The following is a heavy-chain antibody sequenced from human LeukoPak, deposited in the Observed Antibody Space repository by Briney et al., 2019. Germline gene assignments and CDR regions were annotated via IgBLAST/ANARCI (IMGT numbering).Heavy chain of an antibody. V-gene: IGHV4-4*02. CDR1: GGSISSSNW. D-gene: IGHD6-19*01. J-gene: IGHJ6*02. CDR2: IYHSGST. CDR3: ARDAVTAVAGTGDYYYGMDV. Sequence: PSETLSLTCAVSGGSISSSNWWSWVRQPPGKGLEWIGEIYHSGSTNYNPSLKSRVPISVDKSKNQFSLKLSSVTAADTAVYYCARDAVTAVAGTGDYYYGMDVWGQGTTVTVSS.